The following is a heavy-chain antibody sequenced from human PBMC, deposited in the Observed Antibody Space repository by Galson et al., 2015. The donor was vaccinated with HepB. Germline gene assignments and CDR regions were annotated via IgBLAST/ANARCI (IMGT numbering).Heavy chain of an antibody. CDR2: TYYRSEWYN. J-gene: IGHJ4*02. CDR3: ARDLLSIQLWLYYFDC. CDR1: GDSVSSNSAA. V-gene: IGHV6-1*01. D-gene: IGHD5-18*01. Sequence: CAISGDSVSSNSAAWNWIRQSPSRGLEWLGRTYYRSEWYNDYAVSVKSRITINPDTSKNQFSLQLNSVTPEDTAVYYCARDLLSIQLWLYYFDCWGQGTLVTVSS.